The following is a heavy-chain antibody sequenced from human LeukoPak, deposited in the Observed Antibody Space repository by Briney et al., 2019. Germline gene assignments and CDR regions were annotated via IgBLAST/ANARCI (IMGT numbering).Heavy chain of an antibody. CDR1: GASISSYY. V-gene: IGHV4-59*01. CDR3: AKDWELGS. D-gene: IGHD3-10*01. J-gene: IGHJ5*02. Sequence: PSETLSLTCSVSGASISSYYWNWIRQPPGKGLEWIGNIYIRGSTNYNPPLKSRVTISLDTSKDQFSLKLTSVTAADTAFYYCAKDWELGSWGQGTLVTVSS. CDR2: IYIRGST.